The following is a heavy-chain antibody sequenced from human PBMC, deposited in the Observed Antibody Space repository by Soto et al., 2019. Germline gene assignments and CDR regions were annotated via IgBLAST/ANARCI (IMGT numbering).Heavy chain of an antibody. CDR2: IKKDGSET. CDR3: AKGQWLDAY. CDR1: GFTFTNYW. D-gene: IGHD6-19*01. J-gene: IGHJ4*02. V-gene: IGHV3-7*01. Sequence: EVLLVESGGGLVQPGRSLRLSCEASGFTFTNYWMTWVRQAPGKGLEWVANIKKDGSETYYVESVKGRFTISRDNAKKSLFLQMNSLRGEDTAVYYCAKGQWLDAYWGQGTLVTVSS.